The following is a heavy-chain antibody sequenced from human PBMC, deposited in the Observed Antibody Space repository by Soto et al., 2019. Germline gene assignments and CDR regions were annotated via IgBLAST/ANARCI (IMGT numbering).Heavy chain of an antibody. CDR2: ISSSSVYK. J-gene: IGHJ4*02. V-gene: IGHV3-21*01. CDR1: GFTFSDYS. CDR3: ARDKEVAAVDS. D-gene: IGHD6-19*01. Sequence: GGSLRLSCAASGFTFSDYSMNWVRQAPGEGLEWVSSISSSSVYKYYADSVKGRFTISRDNAKNSLYLKMNSLRAEDTAVYYCARDKEVAAVDSWRQRTLVTVSS.